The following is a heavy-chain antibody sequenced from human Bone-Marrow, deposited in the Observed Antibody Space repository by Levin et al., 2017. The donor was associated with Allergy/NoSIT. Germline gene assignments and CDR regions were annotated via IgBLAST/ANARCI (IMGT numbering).Heavy chain of an antibody. CDR1: GFTFSSYA. Sequence: PGGSLRLSCVASGFTFSSYAMIWVRQAPGKGLEWVSGISGTGGGIYYADSVKGRFTISRDNFNNIVYLDMSNLKAEDTAVYYCATRGATGGPTSQGNYYLDEMDDWGQGTTVTVSS. J-gene: IGHJ6*02. D-gene: IGHD5-24*01. CDR3: ATRGATGGPTSQGNYYLDEMDD. CDR2: ISGTGGGI. V-gene: IGHV3-23*01.